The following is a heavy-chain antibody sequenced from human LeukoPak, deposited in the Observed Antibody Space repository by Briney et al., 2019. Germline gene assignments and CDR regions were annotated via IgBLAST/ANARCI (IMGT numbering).Heavy chain of an antibody. CDR3: ARAVWFGGGSSEAFDI. V-gene: IGHV3-21*01. Sequence: GGSLRLSCAASGFSLRDYSMDWVRQAPGKGLEWVSSISSSSRYTFYADSVKGRFTISRDNAKNSLYPQMNSLRAEDTAVYYCARAVWFGGGSSEAFDIWGQGTMVTVSS. J-gene: IGHJ3*02. CDR2: ISSSSRYT. D-gene: IGHD3-10*01. CDR1: GFSLRDYS.